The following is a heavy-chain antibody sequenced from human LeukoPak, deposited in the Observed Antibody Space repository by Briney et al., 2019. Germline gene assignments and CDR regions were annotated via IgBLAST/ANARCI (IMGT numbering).Heavy chain of an antibody. D-gene: IGHD3-10*01. V-gene: IGHV3-7*04. CDR3: ARGTYGSGSFPYFDY. CDR2: IKQDGSEK. CDR1: GFTFSSYA. J-gene: IGHJ4*02. Sequence: GGSLRLSCAASGFTFSSYAMSWVRQAPGKGLEWVANIKQDGSEKYYVDSVKGRFTISRDNAKNSLYLQMNSLRAEDTAVYYCARGTYGSGSFPYFDYWGQGTLVTVSS.